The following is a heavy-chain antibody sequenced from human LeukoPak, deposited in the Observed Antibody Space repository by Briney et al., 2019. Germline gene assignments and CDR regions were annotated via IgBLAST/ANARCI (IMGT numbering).Heavy chain of an antibody. CDR2: IIPILGIA. CDR1: GGTFSSYA. J-gene: IGHJ3*02. Sequence: SVKVSCKASGGTFSSYAISWVRQAPGQGLEWMGRIIPILGIANYAQKFQGRVTITADKSTSTAYMELSSLRSEDTAVYYCARGGDPAEHAFDIWGQGTMVTVSS. CDR3: ARGGDPAEHAFDI. V-gene: IGHV1-69*04. D-gene: IGHD2-21*02.